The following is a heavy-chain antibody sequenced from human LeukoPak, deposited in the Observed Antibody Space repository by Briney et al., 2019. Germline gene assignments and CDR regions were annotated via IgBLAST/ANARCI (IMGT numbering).Heavy chain of an antibody. J-gene: IGHJ4*02. CDR2: IYHSGST. V-gene: IGHV4-4*02. D-gene: IGHD2-8*01. CDR1: GGSISSSNW. CDR3: ARGRPGYCTNGVCHRGNFDY. Sequence: SETLSLTCAVSGGSISSSNWWSWVRQPPGKGLEWIGEIYHSGSTNYNPSLKSRVTISVDTSKNQFSLKLSSVTAADTAVYYCARGRPGYCTNGVCHRGNFDYWGQGTLVTISS.